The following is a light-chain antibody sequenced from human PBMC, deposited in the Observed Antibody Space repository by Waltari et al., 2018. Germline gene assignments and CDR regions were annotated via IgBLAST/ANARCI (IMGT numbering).Light chain of an antibody. CDR2: DVN. Sequence: QSALTQPASVSGSPGQSLTISCTGTSSDVGGYNYVCWYQQYPGKAPKLMIYDVNSRPSGVSNRFSGSKSGNTASLTISGLQAEDEADYYCASYTSSSTWVFGGGTKLTVL. CDR3: ASYTSSSTWV. CDR1: SSDVGGYNY. V-gene: IGLV2-14*01. J-gene: IGLJ3*02.